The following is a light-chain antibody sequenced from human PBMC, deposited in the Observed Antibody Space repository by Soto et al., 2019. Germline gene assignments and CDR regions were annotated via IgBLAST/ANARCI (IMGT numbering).Light chain of an antibody. CDR2: EGS. CDR1: SSDVGNYDL. CDR3: CSYAGSSTYV. J-gene: IGLJ1*01. V-gene: IGLV2-23*01. Sequence: QSVLTQPASVSGSPGQSITISCTGTSSDVGNYDLVSWYQQLPGKAPKFILYEGSKRPSGVSNRSSGSKSGNTASLTISGLQAEDEADYYCCSYAGSSTYVFGTGTKVTVL.